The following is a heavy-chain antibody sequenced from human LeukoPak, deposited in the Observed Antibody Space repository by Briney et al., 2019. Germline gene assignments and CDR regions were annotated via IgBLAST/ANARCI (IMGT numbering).Heavy chain of an antibody. V-gene: IGHV3-33*01. Sequence: GGSLRLSCAASGFNFNDSGMHWVRQAPGKGLEWVAVIWYDGSEKYYADSVKGRFTISRDNAKNSLYLQMNSLRAEDTAVYYCARDRETTMIVVVITPPDVWGQGTTVTVSS. CDR2: IWYDGSEK. D-gene: IGHD3-22*01. CDR3: ARDRETTMIVVVITPPDV. J-gene: IGHJ6*02. CDR1: GFNFNDSG.